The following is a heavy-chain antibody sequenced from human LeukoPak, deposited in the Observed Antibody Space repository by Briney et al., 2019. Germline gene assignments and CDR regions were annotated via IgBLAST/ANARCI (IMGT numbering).Heavy chain of an antibody. CDR3: AKVVAATHPSYFDY. Sequence: SETLSLTCAVYGGSFSGYYWSWIRQPPGKGLEWIGEINHSGSTNYNPSLKSRVTISVDTSKNQFSLKLSPVTAADTAVYYCAKVVAATHPSYFDYWGQGTLVTVSS. D-gene: IGHD2-15*01. V-gene: IGHV4-34*01. CDR1: GGSFSGYY. J-gene: IGHJ4*02. CDR2: INHSGST.